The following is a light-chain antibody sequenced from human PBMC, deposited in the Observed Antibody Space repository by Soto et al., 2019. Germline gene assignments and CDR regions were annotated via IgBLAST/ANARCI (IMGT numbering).Light chain of an antibody. CDR3: CSLTTSHTYV. V-gene: IGLV2-14*03. J-gene: IGLJ1*01. CDR1: SSDIGHYDY. Sequence: ALAQPASVSGSPGQSITISCTGTSSDIGHYDYVSWYQQHPGKAPKLMIYHVTYRPSGVSNRYSGSKSGNSASLTISGLQADDEADYYCCSLTTSHTYVLGSGTKVTVL. CDR2: HVT.